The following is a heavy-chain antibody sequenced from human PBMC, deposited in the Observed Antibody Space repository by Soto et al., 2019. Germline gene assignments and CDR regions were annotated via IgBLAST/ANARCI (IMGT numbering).Heavy chain of an antibody. Sequence: SQTLSLTCAISGYSVSSNSAACNFSRHSPSRGLEWLGRTYYRSKWYNDYAVSVKSRITINPDTSKNQFSLQLNSVTPEDTAVYYCARGSDLGWMVWFDPWGQGTLVTVSS. CDR3: ARGSDLGWMVWFDP. J-gene: IGHJ5*02. V-gene: IGHV6-1*01. CDR2: TYYRSKWYN. CDR1: GYSVSSNSAA. D-gene: IGHD2-2*03.